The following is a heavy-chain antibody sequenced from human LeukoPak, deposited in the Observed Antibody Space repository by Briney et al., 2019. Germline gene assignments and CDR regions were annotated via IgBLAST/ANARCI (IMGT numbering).Heavy chain of an antibody. CDR2: ISYDGSNK. CDR1: GFTFSSYA. D-gene: IGHD6-13*01. CDR3: AKDAAAGTRPYYSDY. J-gene: IGHJ4*02. Sequence: AGGSLRLSCAASGFTFSSYAMHWVRQAPGKGLEWVAVISYDGSNKYYADSVKGRFTISRDNSENTLYLQMNSLRAEDTAVYYCAKDAAAGTRPYYSDYWGQGTLVTVSS. V-gene: IGHV3-30*04.